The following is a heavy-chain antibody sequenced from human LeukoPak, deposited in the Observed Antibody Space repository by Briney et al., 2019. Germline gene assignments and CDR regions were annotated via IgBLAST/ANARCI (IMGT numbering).Heavy chain of an antibody. V-gene: IGHV1-46*01. CDR2: INPSGGST. CDR1: GYTFITYD. Sequence: GASVKVSCKASGYTFITYDISWVRQAPGQGLEWMGIINPSGGSTSYAQKFQGRVTMTRDTSTSTVYMELSSLRSEDTAVYYCARVGGLLCPDAFDIWGQGTMVTVSS. D-gene: IGHD3-10*02. J-gene: IGHJ3*02. CDR3: ARVGGLLCPDAFDI.